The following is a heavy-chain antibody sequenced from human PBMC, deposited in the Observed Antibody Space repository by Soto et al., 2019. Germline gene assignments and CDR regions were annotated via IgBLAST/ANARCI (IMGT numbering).Heavy chain of an antibody. CDR1: GFTFSSYG. CDR3: AKDLFSDDFGEYSAFDI. J-gene: IGHJ3*02. CDR2: ISYDGSNK. D-gene: IGHD4-17*01. Sequence: QVQLVESGGGVVQPGRSLRLSCAASGFTFSSYGMHWVRQAPGKGLEWVAVISYDGSNKYYADSVKGRFTISRDNSKNTLYLQMNSLRAEDTAVYYCAKDLFSDDFGEYSAFDIWGQGTMVTVSS. V-gene: IGHV3-30*18.